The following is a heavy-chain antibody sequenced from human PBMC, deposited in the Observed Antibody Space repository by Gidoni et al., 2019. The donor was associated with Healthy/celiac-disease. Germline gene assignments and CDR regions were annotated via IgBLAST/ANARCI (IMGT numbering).Heavy chain of an antibody. CDR2: IKCKTDGGTT. J-gene: IGHJ5*02. D-gene: IGHD2-21*02. Sequence: EVQLVEYGGGLVKPGGSLRLSCAASGCTFSNAWMSWVRQAPVKGLEWVGRIKCKTDGGTTDYAAPVKGRFTISRDDSKNTLYLQMNRLKTEDTAVFYCTSERVVVTVFSHFDPWGQGTLVTVSS. V-gene: IGHV3-15*01. CDR1: GCTFSNAW. CDR3: TSERVVVTVFSHFDP.